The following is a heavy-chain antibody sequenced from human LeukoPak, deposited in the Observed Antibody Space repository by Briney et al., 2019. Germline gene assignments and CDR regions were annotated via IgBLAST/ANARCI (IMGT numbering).Heavy chain of an antibody. Sequence: ASVKVSCKASGYTFTGYYMHWVRQAPGQGLEWMGWINPNSGNTGYAQKFQGRVTITRDTSASTAYMELSSLRSEDMAVYYCARAPIEYSSSSPATPLDYWGQGTLVTVSS. J-gene: IGHJ4*02. V-gene: IGHV1-8*03. D-gene: IGHD6-6*01. CDR1: GYTFTGYY. CDR2: INPNSGNT. CDR3: ARAPIEYSSSSPATPLDY.